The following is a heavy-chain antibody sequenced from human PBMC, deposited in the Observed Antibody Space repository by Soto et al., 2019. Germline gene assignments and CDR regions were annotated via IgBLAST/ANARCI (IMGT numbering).Heavy chain of an antibody. V-gene: IGHV3-23*01. CDR2: TGRDFIPI. J-gene: IGHJ3*02. D-gene: IGHD3-22*01. Sequence: GGSLRLSCAASGFTFSSYTLNWVRQAPGKGLEWVAHTGRDFIPIYADSVKGRFTISRDNSKNTLYLQMNSLRAEDTAVYYCAKHHARITMIVVVITTESAFAIWGQGTMVTVSS. CDR1: GFTFSSYT. CDR3: AKHHARITMIVVVITTESAFAI.